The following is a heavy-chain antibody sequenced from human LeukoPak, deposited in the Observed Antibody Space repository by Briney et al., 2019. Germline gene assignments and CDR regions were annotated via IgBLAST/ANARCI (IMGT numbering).Heavy chain of an antibody. CDR1: GYTFTGYY. CDR3: ARSSNWNYVEFDP. Sequence: ASVKVSCKASGYTFTGYYTHWVRQAPGQGLEWMGWINPNSGGTNYAQKFQGRVTMTRDTSISTAYMELSRLRSDDTAVYYCARSSNWNYVEFDPWGQGTLVTVSS. CDR2: INPNSGGT. D-gene: IGHD1-7*01. J-gene: IGHJ5*02. V-gene: IGHV1-2*02.